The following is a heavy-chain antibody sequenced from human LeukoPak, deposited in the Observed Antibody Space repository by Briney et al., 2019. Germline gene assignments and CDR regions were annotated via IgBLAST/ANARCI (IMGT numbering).Heavy chain of an antibody. V-gene: IGHV3-66*01. Sequence: GGSQRLSCAASGFTVSSNYMSWVRQAPGKGLEWVSVIYSGGSTYYADSVKGRFTISRDNSKNTLYLQMNSLRAEDTAVYYCARDEVGATNYFDYWGQGTLVTVSS. J-gene: IGHJ4*02. D-gene: IGHD1-26*01. CDR2: IYSGGST. CDR1: GFTVSSNY. CDR3: ARDEVGATNYFDY.